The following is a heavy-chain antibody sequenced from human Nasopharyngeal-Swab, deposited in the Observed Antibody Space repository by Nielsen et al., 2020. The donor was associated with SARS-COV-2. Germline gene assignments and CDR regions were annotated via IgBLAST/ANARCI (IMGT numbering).Heavy chain of an antibody. CDR2: ISSSSSYI. CDR1: GFTFSSYS. D-gene: IGHD6-13*01. Sequence: LSLTCAASGFTFSSYSMNWVRQAPGKGLEWVSSISSSSSYIYYADSVKGRFTISRDNAKNSLYLQMNSLRAEDTAVYYCAGRPRYSSSWYSPYYYYGMDVWGQGTTVTVSS. V-gene: IGHV3-21*01. J-gene: IGHJ6*02. CDR3: AGRPRYSSSWYSPYYYYGMDV.